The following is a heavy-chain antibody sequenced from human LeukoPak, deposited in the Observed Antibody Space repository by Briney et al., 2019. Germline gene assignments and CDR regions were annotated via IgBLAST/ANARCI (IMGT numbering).Heavy chain of an antibody. CDR2: ISSSSSYI. V-gene: IGHV3-21*01. Sequence: GGSLRLSCAASGFTFSSYSMNWVRQAPGKGLEWVSSISSSSSYIYYADSVKGRFTISRDNAKNSLYLQMNSLRAEDTAVYYCARDPEGRSYRPFDYWGQGTLVTVSS. CDR1: GFTFSSYS. CDR3: ARDPEGRSYRPFDY. D-gene: IGHD1-26*01. J-gene: IGHJ4*02.